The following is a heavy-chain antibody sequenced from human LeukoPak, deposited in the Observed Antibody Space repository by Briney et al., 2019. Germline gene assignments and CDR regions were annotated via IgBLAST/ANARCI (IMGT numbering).Heavy chain of an antibody. CDR3: ARGPYSSSWYEVVFFDY. V-gene: IGHV3-72*01. J-gene: IGHJ4*02. Sequence: GGSLRLSCAASGFTFTDHYMDWVRQAPGERLEWVGRTTNIANSYTTQYAASAKSRFTISRDDSKSSLYLQMNSLKTDDTAVYYCARGPYSSSWYEVVFFDYWGRGTLVTVSS. CDR2: TTNIANSYTT. CDR1: GFTFTDHY. D-gene: IGHD6-13*01.